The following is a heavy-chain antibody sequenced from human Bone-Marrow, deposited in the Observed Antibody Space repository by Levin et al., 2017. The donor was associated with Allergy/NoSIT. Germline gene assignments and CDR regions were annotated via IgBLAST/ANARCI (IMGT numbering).Heavy chain of an antibody. J-gene: IGHJ5*02. CDR3: ALGGGRTSCYQEFDP. Sequence: QTLSLTCSFSGLSLSASSMCVTWIRQPPGKAPEWLALIDWANDKYYNPSLKTRLTISKDTSKNQVVLSMTNMDPMDTATYYCALGGGRTSCYQEFDPWGQGILVTVSS. CDR2: IDWANDK. V-gene: IGHV2-70*13. D-gene: IGHD2-2*01. CDR1: GLSLSASSMC.